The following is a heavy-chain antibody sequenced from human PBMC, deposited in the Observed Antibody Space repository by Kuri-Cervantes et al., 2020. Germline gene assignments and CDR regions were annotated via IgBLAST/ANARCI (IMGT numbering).Heavy chain of an antibody. CDR1: GFTFSSYT. CDR2: ISGSGGST. D-gene: IGHD1-1*01. Sequence: GGSLRLSCAASGFTFSSYTMHWVRQAPGKGLEWVSAISGSGGSTYYADSVKGRFTISRDNSKNTLYLQMNSLRAEDTAVYYCARRYDRKHYFDYWGQGTLVTVSS. CDR3: ARRYDRKHYFDY. J-gene: IGHJ4*02. V-gene: IGHV3-23*01.